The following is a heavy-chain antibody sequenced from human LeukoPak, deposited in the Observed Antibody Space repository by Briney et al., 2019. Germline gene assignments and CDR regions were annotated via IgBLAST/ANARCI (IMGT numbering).Heavy chain of an antibody. CDR2: IWFDGSKK. Sequence: GGSLRLFCAASGFAFSNYGIHWVRQAPGKGLEWVAVIWFDGSKKYYADSVKGRFTISRDNSKNTLYLEMYSLRAEDTAVYYCARHTAMGSGYYFDYWGQGTLVTVSS. CDR1: GFAFSNYG. V-gene: IGHV3-33*01. J-gene: IGHJ4*02. D-gene: IGHD5-18*01. CDR3: ARHTAMGSGYYFDY.